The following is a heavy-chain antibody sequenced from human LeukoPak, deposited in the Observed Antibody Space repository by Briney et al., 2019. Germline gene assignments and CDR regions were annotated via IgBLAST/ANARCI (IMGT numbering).Heavy chain of an antibody. CDR3: ASFDYYVSSGYDY. V-gene: IGHV3-30*02. Sequence: AGGSLRLSCAASGFTFSNYDMHWARQAPGKGLEWVTFIRSDGSDKYYADSVKGRFTVSRDNSKNTLYLQMNSLRPEDTAVYYCASFDYYVSSGYDYWGQGTLVTVSS. CDR2: IRSDGSDK. D-gene: IGHD3-22*01. CDR1: GFTFSNYD. J-gene: IGHJ4*02.